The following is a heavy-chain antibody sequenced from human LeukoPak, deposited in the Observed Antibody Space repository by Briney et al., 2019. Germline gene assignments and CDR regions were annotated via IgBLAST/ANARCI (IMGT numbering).Heavy chain of an antibody. Sequence: GGCLRLSCAASGFTFGSYRMHWVRPAPGKGLEWVAFIRYDGSNKYYADSVKGRFTISRDNSKNTLYLQMNSLRAEDTAVYYCAKVYGVPGWGQGTLVTVSS. CDR1: GFTFGSYR. CDR2: IRYDGSNK. V-gene: IGHV3-30*02. CDR3: AKVYGVPG. D-gene: IGHD3-3*01. J-gene: IGHJ4*02.